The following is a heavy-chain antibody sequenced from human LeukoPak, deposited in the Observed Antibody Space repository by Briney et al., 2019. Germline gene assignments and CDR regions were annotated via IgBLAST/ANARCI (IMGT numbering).Heavy chain of an antibody. CDR2: TYYRSTWYN. Sequence: SQTLSLTCAISGDSVSSNSVTWNWIRQSPSRGLEWLGRTYYRSTWYNDYAVSVRGRITVNPDTSKNQTSLHLNSVTPEDTAVYYCARRLTQYDCFDPWGQGILVTVSS. D-gene: IGHD2-2*01. J-gene: IGHJ5*02. CDR1: GDSVSSNSVT. V-gene: IGHV6-1*01. CDR3: ARRLTQYDCFDP.